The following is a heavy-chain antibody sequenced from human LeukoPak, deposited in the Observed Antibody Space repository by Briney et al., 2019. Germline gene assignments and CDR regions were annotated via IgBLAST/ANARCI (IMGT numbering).Heavy chain of an antibody. D-gene: IGHD3-10*01. CDR3: AKDGYYGSGTYPDY. J-gene: IGHJ4*02. CDR2: ISYDGTNK. Sequence: GGSLRLSCAASGFTFSSYGVNWVRQAPGKGLEWVAVISYDGTNKFYVDSLRGRFTISRDNSKNTLYLQMNSLRAEDTAVYYCAKDGYYGSGTYPDYWSQGTLVTVSS. CDR1: GFTFSSYG. V-gene: IGHV3-30*18.